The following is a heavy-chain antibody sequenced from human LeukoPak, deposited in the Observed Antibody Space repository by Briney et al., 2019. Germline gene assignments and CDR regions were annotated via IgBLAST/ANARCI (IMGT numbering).Heavy chain of an antibody. CDR1: GGSISSSRYY. Sequence: SETLSLTCTVSGGSISSSRYYWGWIRQPPGKGLEWIGSIYYSGSTYYNPSLKSRVTISVDTSKNQFSLKLSSVTAADTAVYYCASFGYCSSTSCYRNYYYYYMDVWGKGTTVTVSS. D-gene: IGHD2-2*02. CDR3: ASFGYCSSTSCYRNYYYYYMDV. J-gene: IGHJ6*03. V-gene: IGHV4-39*01. CDR2: IYYSGST.